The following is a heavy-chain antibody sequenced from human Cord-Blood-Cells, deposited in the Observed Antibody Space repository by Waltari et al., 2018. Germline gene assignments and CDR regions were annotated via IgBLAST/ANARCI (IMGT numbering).Heavy chain of an antibody. CDR3: ARRKPYSSGWYAFDI. CDR2: INHSGST. J-gene: IGHJ3*02. Sequence: QVQLQQWGAGLLKPSETLSLTCAVYVGSFSGYYWSWIRPPPGKGLAWIGEINHSGSTNYNPSLKSRVTISVDTSKNQFSLKLSSVTAADTAVYYCARRKPYSSGWYAFDIWGQGTMVTVSS. V-gene: IGHV4-34*01. CDR1: VGSFSGYY. D-gene: IGHD6-19*01.